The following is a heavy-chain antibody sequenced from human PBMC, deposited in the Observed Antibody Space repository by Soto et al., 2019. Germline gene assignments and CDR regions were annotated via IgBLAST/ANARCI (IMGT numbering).Heavy chain of an antibody. J-gene: IGHJ4*02. D-gene: IGHD5-12*01. CDR1: NGSISTYY. CDR3: ARSSSTRQPFDY. V-gene: IGHV4-59*01. Sequence: SETLSLTCTVSNGSISTYYWSWIRQPPGRSLEWIGHIYYTGSPTYNPSLKSRVTISENTSKKTVSLTLISVTAEDTAVYYCARSSSTRQPFDYWGRGTLVTVSS. CDR2: IYYTGSP.